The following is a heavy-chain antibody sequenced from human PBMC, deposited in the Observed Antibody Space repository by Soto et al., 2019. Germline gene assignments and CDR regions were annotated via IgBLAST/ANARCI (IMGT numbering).Heavy chain of an antibody. CDR3: ARDQADTVFDY. D-gene: IGHD3-16*01. J-gene: IGHJ4*02. CDR2: ISSSSSYI. V-gene: IGHV3-21*01. Sequence: PGGSLSLSCAASGFTFSSYSMTWVCLAPGQGLEWVSSISSSSSYIYYTHSFKGRFSISRDNAKNSLYLRMNSMRAEDTAVYYCARDQADTVFDYWGQGTLVTVSS. CDR1: GFTFSSYS.